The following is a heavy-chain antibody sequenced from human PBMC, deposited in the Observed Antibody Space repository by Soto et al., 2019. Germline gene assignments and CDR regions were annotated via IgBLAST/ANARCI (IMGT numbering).Heavy chain of an antibody. CDR2: SDSDGNST. J-gene: IGHJ4*02. CDR1: GFTFSSYW. D-gene: IGHD1-26*01. V-gene: IGHV3-74*03. CDR3: VRDDVGVGIDY. Sequence: EVQLVESGGGLVQPGGSLRLSCAASGFTFSSYWMHWVRQVPGKGLVWVSHSDSDGNSTTYADSVKGRFTISRDNAKNTVYLQMNSLRAEDTAVYYCVRDDVGVGIDYWGRGTLVTVSS.